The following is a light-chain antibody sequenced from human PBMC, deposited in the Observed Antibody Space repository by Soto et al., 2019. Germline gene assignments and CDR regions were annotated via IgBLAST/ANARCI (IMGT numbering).Light chain of an antibody. J-gene: IGKJ1*01. V-gene: IGKV1-5*03. CDR2: EAS. CDR1: QNINNW. CDR3: QQYSGPWT. Sequence: DIQMTQSPSTLSASVGDTVTINCRASQNINNWLAWYQQKAGKAPKLLIYEASNLQGGVPRRFSGSGSGTDFTLTISMLQPDDFATYFCQQYSGPWTLGQGTKVEIK.